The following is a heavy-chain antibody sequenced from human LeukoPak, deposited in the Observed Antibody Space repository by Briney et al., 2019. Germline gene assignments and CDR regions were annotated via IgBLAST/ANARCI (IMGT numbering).Heavy chain of an antibody. V-gene: IGHV3-30-3*01. CDR3: ARSDHTYYYDSSGYTQPVD. Sequence: GGSLRLSCAASGFTFSSYAMHWVRQAPGKGLEWVAVISYGGSNKYYADSVKGRFTISRDNSKNTLYLQMNSLRAEDTAVYYCARSDHTYYYDSSGYTQPVDWGQGTLVTVSS. CDR1: GFTFSSYA. J-gene: IGHJ4*02. D-gene: IGHD3-22*01. CDR2: ISYGGSNK.